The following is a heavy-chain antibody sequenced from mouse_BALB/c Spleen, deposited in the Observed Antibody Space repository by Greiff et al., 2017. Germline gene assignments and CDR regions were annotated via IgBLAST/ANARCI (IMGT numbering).Heavy chain of an antibody. J-gene: IGHJ1*01. CDR1: GFSLTGYG. V-gene: IGHV2-6-7*01. CDR2: IWGDGST. Sequence: QVHLKESGPGLVAPSQSLSITCTVSGFSLTGYGVNWVRQPPGKGLEWLGMIWGDGSTDYNSALKSRLSISKDNSKSQVFLKMNSLQTDDTARYYWARDPTGVEGEWYFDVWGAGTTVTVSS. CDR3: ARDPTGVEGEWYFDV. D-gene: IGHD1-1*01.